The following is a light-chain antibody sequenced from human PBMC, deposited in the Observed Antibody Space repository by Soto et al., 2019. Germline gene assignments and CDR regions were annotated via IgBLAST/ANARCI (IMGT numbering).Light chain of an antibody. J-gene: IGKJ1*01. CDR1: QSISSY. Sequence: DIQMTQSPSSLSASVGDRVTITCRASQSISSYLNWYQQKPGKAPKLLIYAASSLQSGVPSRFSGSGSGTDFTLTISSLQPEHFATYYCQQSDSTWTFGQGTKVEIK. CDR2: AAS. V-gene: IGKV1-39*01. CDR3: QQSDSTWT.